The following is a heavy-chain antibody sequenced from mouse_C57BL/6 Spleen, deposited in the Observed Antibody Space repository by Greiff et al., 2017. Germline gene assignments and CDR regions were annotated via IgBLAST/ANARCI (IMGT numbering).Heavy chain of an antibody. D-gene: IGHD2-2*01. V-gene: IGHV1-4*01. CDR2: INPSSGYT. CDR1: GYTFTSYT. CDR3: AREKVTTSAMDY. Sequence: QVQLQQSGAELARPGASVKMSCKASGYTFTSYTMHWVKQRPGRGLEWIGYINPSSGYTKYNQKFKDKATLTADKSSSTAYMQLSSLTSEDSAVYYCAREKVTTSAMDYWGQGTSVTVSS. J-gene: IGHJ4*01.